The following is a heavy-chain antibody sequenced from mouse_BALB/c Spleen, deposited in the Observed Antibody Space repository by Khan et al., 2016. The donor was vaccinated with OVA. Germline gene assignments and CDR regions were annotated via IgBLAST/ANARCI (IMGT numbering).Heavy chain of an antibody. D-gene: IGHD2-13*01. CDR1: GYSITSDFA. V-gene: IGHV3-2*02. Sequence: EVQLQESGPGLVKPSQSLSLTCTVTGYSITSDFAWNWIRQFPGNKLEWMGYISSTGSTSYSPSLKSRIPITRDTSKNQFFLQLNSVTSEDTATYYCAGTLYYGDSYAMDYWGQGTSVTVSS. CDR2: ISSTGST. CDR3: AGTLYYGDSYAMDY. J-gene: IGHJ4*01.